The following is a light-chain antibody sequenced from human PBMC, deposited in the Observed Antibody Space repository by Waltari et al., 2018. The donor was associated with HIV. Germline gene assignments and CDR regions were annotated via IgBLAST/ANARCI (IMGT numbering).Light chain of an antibody. J-gene: IGKJ4*01. CDR3: QQYKTYPFT. CDR1: QTITSS. V-gene: IGKV1-5*03. CDR2: KAS. Sequence: DIQMTQSPSSLSASVGDRVTITCRASQTITSSLARYQQKPGKAPNLLIYKASTLGSGVTSRFSGSESGTEYTLTITSLQPGDFASYHCQQYKTYPFTFGGGTKVEIK.